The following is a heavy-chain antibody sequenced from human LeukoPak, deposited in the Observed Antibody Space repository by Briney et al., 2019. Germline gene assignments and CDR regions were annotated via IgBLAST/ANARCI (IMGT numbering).Heavy chain of an antibody. V-gene: IGHV1-46*03. Sequence: ASVKVSRKASGYTFTSYYMHWVRQAPGQGLEWMGIINPSGGSTSYAQKFQGRVTMTRDTSTSTVYMELSSLRSEDTAVYYCASGFWSGYFDYWGQGTLVTVSS. D-gene: IGHD3-3*01. J-gene: IGHJ4*02. CDR1: GYTFTSYY. CDR2: INPSGGST. CDR3: ASGFWSGYFDY.